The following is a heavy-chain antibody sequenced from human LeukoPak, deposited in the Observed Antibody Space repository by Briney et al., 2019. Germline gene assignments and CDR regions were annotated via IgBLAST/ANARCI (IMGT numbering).Heavy chain of an antibody. V-gene: IGHV4-59*01. CDR3: ARAEYDSSGYYFDY. CDR2: IYYSGST. Sequence: SETLSLTCTVSGGSISNYYWSWIRQPPGKGLEWIGYIYYSGSTNYDPSLKSRVTISVDTSKNQFSLKLSSVTAADTAVYYCARAEYDSSGYYFDYWGQGTLVTVSS. J-gene: IGHJ4*02. CDR1: GGSISNYY. D-gene: IGHD3-22*01.